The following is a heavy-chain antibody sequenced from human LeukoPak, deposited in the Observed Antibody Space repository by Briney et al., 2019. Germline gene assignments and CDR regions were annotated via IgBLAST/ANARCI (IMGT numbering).Heavy chain of an antibody. V-gene: IGHV4-59*11. D-gene: IGHD3-10*01. CDR1: GGSISSHY. CDR2: IYYSGST. Sequence: SETLSLTCTVSGGSISSHYWSWIRQPPGKGLEWIGYIYYSGSTNYNPSLKSRVTISVDTSKNQFSLKLSSVTAADAAVYYCARNEWFGELSNYYYGMDVWCQGTTVTVSS. CDR3: ARNEWFGELSNYYYGMDV. J-gene: IGHJ6*02.